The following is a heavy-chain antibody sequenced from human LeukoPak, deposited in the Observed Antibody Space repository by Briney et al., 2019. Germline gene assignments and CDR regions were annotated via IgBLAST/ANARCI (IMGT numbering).Heavy chain of an antibody. CDR1: GYSLTSYW. D-gene: IGHD5-24*01. Sequence: ASVKVSCKGSGYSLTSYWIGWVRQMPGKGLEWMGIIYPGDSDTRYSPSFQGQVTISADKSIGTAYLQWSSLKASDTAMYYCARRGDGYPSDWFDPWGQGTLVTVSS. CDR2: IYPGDSDT. J-gene: IGHJ5*02. V-gene: IGHV5-51*01. CDR3: ARRGDGYPSDWFDP.